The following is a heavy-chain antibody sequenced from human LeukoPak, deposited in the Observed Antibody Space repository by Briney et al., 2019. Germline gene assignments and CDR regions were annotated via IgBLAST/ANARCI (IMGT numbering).Heavy chain of an antibody. V-gene: IGHV3-66*01. CDR1: GFSFSSYG. CDR2: IYSGGGT. D-gene: IGHD3-22*01. CDR3: ARGMGAEKTYYDTSYDY. J-gene: IGHJ4*02. Sequence: GGSLRLSCTASGFSFSSYGMHWVRQAPGKGLEWVSVIYSGGGTYYADSVKGRFIISRDNSKSTLYLQMNFLRAGDTAVYYCARGMGAEKTYYDTSYDYWGQGTLVTVSS.